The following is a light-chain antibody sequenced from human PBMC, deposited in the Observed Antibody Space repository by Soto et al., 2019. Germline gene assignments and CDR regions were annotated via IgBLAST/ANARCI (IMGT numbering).Light chain of an antibody. J-gene: IGKJ3*01. CDR2: WAS. CDR1: QSVLYSSNNKSY. Sequence: DIVMTQSPDSLAVSLGERVTINCKSSQSVLYSSNNKSYLAWYQHKPGQPPKLLIFWASTRESGVPDRFSGSGSGTDFTLTISSLQAEDVAVYYCQQYFTTPFTFGPGTKVDIK. CDR3: QQYFTTPFT. V-gene: IGKV4-1*01.